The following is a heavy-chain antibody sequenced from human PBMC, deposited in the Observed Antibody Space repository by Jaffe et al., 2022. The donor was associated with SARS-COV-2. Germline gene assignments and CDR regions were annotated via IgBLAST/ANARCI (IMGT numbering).Heavy chain of an antibody. CDR3: ARDGSEGAYSSSWYWFDP. D-gene: IGHD6-13*01. CDR2: INTNTGNP. Sequence: QVQLVQSGSELKKPGASVKVSCKASGYTFTSYGINWVRQAPGQGLEWMGWINTNTGNPTYAQGFTGRFVFSLDTSVSTAYLQISSLKADDTAVYYCARDGSEGAYSSSWYWFDPWGQGTLVTVSS. V-gene: IGHV7-4-1*02. J-gene: IGHJ5*02. CDR1: GYTFTSYG.